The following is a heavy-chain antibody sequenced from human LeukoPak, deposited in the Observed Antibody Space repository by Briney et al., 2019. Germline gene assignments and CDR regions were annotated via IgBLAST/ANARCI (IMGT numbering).Heavy chain of an antibody. J-gene: IGHJ5*02. CDR2: INTDGSST. Sequence: QPGGSLRLSCAASGFTFSSYWMHWVRQAPGKGLVWVSRINTDGSSTSYADSVKGRFTISRDNAKNTLYLQMNSLRAEDTAVYYCAKDDFWTPVSGWFDPWGQGTLVTVSS. V-gene: IGHV3-74*01. CDR3: AKDDFWTPVSGWFDP. D-gene: IGHD3-3*01. CDR1: GFTFSSYW.